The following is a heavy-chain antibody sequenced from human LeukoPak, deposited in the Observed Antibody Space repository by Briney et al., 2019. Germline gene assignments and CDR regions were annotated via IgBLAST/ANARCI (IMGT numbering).Heavy chain of an antibody. D-gene: IGHD4-23*01. CDR2: IYYSGST. J-gene: IGHJ3*02. CDR3: ARPRTTVLTSAFDI. Sequence: SETLSLTCTVSGGSISSSSYYWGWIRQPPGKGLEWIGSIYYSGSTYYNPSLKSRVTISVDTSKNQFSLKLSSVTAADTAVYYCARPRTTVLTSAFDIWGQGTRVTVSS. V-gene: IGHV4-39*07. CDR1: GGSISSSSYY.